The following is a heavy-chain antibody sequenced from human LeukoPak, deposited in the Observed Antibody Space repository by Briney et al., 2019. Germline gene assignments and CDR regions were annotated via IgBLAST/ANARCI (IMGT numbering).Heavy chain of an antibody. J-gene: IGHJ6*02. CDR1: GFPFSSYW. Sequence: PGGSLRLSCTVSGFPFSSYWVSWVRQAPGKGLEWVANIKQDGSEKDYVDSVKGRFTISRDNAKNSVYLQMNSLRAEDTAVYYCARYCGGDCYGMDVWGQGTTVTVSS. D-gene: IGHD2-21*01. CDR3: ARYCGGDCYGMDV. V-gene: IGHV3-7*01. CDR2: IKQDGSEK.